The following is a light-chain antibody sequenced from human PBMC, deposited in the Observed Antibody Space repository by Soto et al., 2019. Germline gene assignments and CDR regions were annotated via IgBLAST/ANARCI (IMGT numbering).Light chain of an antibody. J-gene: IGLJ3*02. CDR2: LNSDGSH. V-gene: IGLV4-69*01. CDR1: SGHSSYA. Sequence: QAVVTQSPSASASLGASVKLTCTLSSGHSSYAIAWHQQQPEKGPRYLMKLNSDGSHSKGDGIPDRFSGSSSGAERYLTISSLQSEDEADYYCQTWCTGRGVFGGGTKVTVL. CDR3: QTWCTGRGV.